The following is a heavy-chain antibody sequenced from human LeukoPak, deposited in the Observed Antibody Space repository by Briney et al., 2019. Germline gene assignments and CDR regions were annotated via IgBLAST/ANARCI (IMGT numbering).Heavy chain of an antibody. J-gene: IGHJ3*02. D-gene: IGHD5-18*01. CDR3: ARVPELWSTAGVDI. Sequence: PGGSLRLSCAASGFTFSDYYMSWIRQAPGKGLEWVSYISSSGSTIYYADSVKGRFTISRDNAKDSLYLQMNSLRAEDTAVYYCARVPELWSTAGVDIWGQGTMVTVSS. V-gene: IGHV3-11*04. CDR1: GFTFSDYY. CDR2: ISSSGSTI.